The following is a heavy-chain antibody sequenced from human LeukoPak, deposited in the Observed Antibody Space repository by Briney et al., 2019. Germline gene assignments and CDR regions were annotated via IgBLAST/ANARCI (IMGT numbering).Heavy chain of an antibody. Sequence: GGSLRLSCAASGFTFNYAWMSWVRQVPGKGLEWVGQTVSEIDGGTTDYAAPVKGRFTISRDDSKSTLYLQMYSLKIEDTAVYYCTTDEDWNYARKDVWGQGATVIVSS. V-gene: IGHV3-15*04. CDR2: TVSEIDGGTT. J-gene: IGHJ6*02. D-gene: IGHD1-7*01. CDR3: TTDEDWNYARKDV. CDR1: GFTFNYAW.